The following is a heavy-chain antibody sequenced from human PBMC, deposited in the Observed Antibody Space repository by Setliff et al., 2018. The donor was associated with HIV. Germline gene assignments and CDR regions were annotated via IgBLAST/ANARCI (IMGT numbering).Heavy chain of an antibody. CDR2: IYYSGST. D-gene: IGHD3-22*01. V-gene: IGHV4-39*01. J-gene: IGHJ5*02. Sequence: SETLSLTCTVSGGSISNSRYYWSWIRQPPGKGLEWIGSIYYSGSTYYNPSLKSRVTISVDTSENQFSPKLSSVTAADAAVYYCASRVYYYDSSGYLREEGFDPWGQGTLVTVSS. CDR3: ASRVYYYDSSGYLREEGFDP. CDR1: GGSISNSRYY.